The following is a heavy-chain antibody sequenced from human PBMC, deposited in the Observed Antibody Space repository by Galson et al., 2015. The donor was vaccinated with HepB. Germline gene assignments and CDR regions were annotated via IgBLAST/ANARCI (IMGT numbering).Heavy chain of an antibody. CDR1: GFTFSSYS. J-gene: IGHJ4*02. CDR2: ISSSSSTI. Sequence: SLRLSCAASGFTFSSYSMNRVRQAPGKGLEWVSYISSSSSTIYYADSVKGRFTISRDNAKNSLYLQMNSLRAEVTAVYYCARVGGSGKYAYFDYWGQGTLVTVSS. V-gene: IGHV3-48*01. CDR3: ARVGGSGKYAYFDY. D-gene: IGHD3-10*01.